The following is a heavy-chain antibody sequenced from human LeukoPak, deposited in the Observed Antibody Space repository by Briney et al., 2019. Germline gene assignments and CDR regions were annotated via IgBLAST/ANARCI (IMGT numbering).Heavy chain of an antibody. J-gene: IGHJ5*02. CDR3: AKVAAAGTGFDP. CDR2: ISVSGDST. Sequence: GGSLRLSCAASGFTFRYNAMSWVRQAPGKGLEWVSAISVSGDSTYYADSVKGRFTISRDNSKSTLHLQMNSLRAEDTPMYYCAKVAAAGTGFDPWGQGSLVTVSS. D-gene: IGHD6-13*01. V-gene: IGHV3-23*01. CDR1: GFTFRYNA.